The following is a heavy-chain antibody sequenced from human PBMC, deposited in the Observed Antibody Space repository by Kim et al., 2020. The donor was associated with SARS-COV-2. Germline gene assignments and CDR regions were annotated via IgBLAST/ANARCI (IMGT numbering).Heavy chain of an antibody. V-gene: IGHV4-59*08. CDR3: ASHSGYDLIFDY. J-gene: IGHJ4*02. Sequence: SETLSLTCTVSGDSINTYYWSWIRQPPGKGLDWIGYVYYSGSTTYNPSLKSRVSISVDTSKNQFSLKLTSVTAADTAVYYCASHSGYDLIFDYWGQGTLVTVSS. D-gene: IGHD5-12*01. CDR2: VYYSGST. CDR1: GDSINTYY.